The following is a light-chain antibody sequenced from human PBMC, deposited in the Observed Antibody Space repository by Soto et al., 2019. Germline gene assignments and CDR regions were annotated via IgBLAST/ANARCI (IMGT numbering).Light chain of an antibody. Sequence: AIQLTQSPSSLSASVGDRVTTTCRASQGISSYLAWYQQKPGKAPKLLIYDASSLESGVPSRFSGSGSGTEFTLTISSLQPDDFATYYCQQYNSYWTFGQGTKVDIK. CDR3: QQYNSYWT. V-gene: IGKV1-13*02. CDR1: QGISSY. CDR2: DAS. J-gene: IGKJ1*01.